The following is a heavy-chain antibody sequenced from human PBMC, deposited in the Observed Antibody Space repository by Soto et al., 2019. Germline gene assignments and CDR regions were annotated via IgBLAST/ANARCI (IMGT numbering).Heavy chain of an antibody. D-gene: IGHD3-22*01. CDR1: GFTFSSYA. V-gene: IGHV3-23*01. J-gene: IGHJ4*02. Sequence: GGSLRLSCAASGFTFSSYAMSWVRQAPGKGLEWVSAISGSGGSTYYADSVKGRFTISRDNSKNTLYLQMNSLRAEDTAVYYCAKDHVYYYDSSGGFDYWGQGTLVTVSS. CDR2: ISGSGGST. CDR3: AKDHVYYYDSSGGFDY.